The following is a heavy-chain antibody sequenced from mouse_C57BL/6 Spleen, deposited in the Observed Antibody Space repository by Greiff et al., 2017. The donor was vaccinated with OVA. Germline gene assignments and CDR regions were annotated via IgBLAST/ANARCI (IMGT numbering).Heavy chain of an antibody. J-gene: IGHJ2*01. CDR3: ARRSPYGIDY. CDR1: GYTFTSYG. D-gene: IGHD1-1*01. Sequence: VQLQQSGAELARPGASVKLSCKASGYTFTSYGISWVKQRTGQGLEWIGEIYPRSGNTYYNEKFKGKATLTADKSSSTAYMEPRSLTSEDSAVYFCARRSPYGIDYWGQGTTLTVSS. CDR2: IYPRSGNT. V-gene: IGHV1-81*01.